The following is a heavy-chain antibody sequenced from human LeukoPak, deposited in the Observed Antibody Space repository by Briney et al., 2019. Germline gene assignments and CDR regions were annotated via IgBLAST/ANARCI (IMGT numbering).Heavy chain of an antibody. CDR1: GFTFSSYA. J-gene: IGHJ4*02. D-gene: IGHD1-26*01. CDR2: ISYDGSNK. CDR3: AITVGATPFDY. V-gene: IGHV3-30*04. Sequence: PGRSLRLSCAASGFTFSSYAMHWVRQAPGKGLEWVAVISYDGSNKYYADSVKGRFTISRGNSKNTLYLQMNSLRAEDTAVYYCAITVGATPFDYWAREPWSPSPQ.